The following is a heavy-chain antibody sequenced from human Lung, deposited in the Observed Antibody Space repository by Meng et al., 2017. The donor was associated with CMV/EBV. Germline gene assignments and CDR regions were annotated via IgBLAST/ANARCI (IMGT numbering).Heavy chain of an antibody. V-gene: IGHV3-23*01. D-gene: IGHD6-13*01. CDR3: AKAFSSSWYREYYDY. J-gene: IGHJ4*02. Sequence: SXAASRFTFSSSAMSWVRQAPGKGLEWVSAITASGGSTYHADSVRGRFTISRDNSKNTLYLQLNSLRVEDTAVYYCAKAFSSSWYREYYDYLGQGXLVTVSS. CDR1: RFTFSSSA. CDR2: ITASGGST.